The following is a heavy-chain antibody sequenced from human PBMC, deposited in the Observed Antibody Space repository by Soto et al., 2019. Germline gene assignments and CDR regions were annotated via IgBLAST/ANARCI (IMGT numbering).Heavy chain of an antibody. J-gene: IGHJ6*02. Sequence: SETQSLTCTVPGGSISSSSWYWGWFRQPPGKGLEWIGEIYHSGSTNYNPSLKSRVTISVDKSKNQFSLKLSSVTAADTAVYYCARDGRGYCSSTSCYAYYYGMDVWGQGTTVTVS. V-gene: IGHV4-39*07. D-gene: IGHD2-2*01. CDR3: ARDGRGYCSSTSCYAYYYGMDV. CDR2: IYHSGST. CDR1: GGSISSSSW.